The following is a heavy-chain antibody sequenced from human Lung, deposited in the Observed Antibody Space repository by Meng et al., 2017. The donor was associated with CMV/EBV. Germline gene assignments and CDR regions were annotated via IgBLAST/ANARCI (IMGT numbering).Heavy chain of an antibody. CDR1: GITLSIYS. D-gene: IGHD2-21*01. CDR2: ISRSGSYE. V-gene: IGHV3-21*01. J-gene: IGHJ4*02. Sequence: GGSXRLXCAASGITLSIYSMSWVRQAPGKGLEWVSSISRSGSYEYYADSVKGRFAISRDNAKNSLYLQMNSLRVEDTAVYYCARVRQGVADHYFDDWGQGXLVTVSS. CDR3: ARVRQGVADHYFDD.